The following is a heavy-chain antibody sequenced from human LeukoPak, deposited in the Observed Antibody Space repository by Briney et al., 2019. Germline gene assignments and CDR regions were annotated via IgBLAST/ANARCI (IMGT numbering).Heavy chain of an antibody. CDR2: TYYRSKWYN. CDR1: GGSVSSNSAA. Sequence: SQTLSLTCAISGGSVSSNSAAWNWIRQSPSRGLEWLGRTYYRSKWYNDYAVSVKSRITINPDTSKNQFSLQLNSVTPEDTAVYYCARAMVWFGELLSPRMDVWGQGTTVTVSS. D-gene: IGHD3-10*01. J-gene: IGHJ6*02. V-gene: IGHV6-1*01. CDR3: ARAMVWFGELLSPRMDV.